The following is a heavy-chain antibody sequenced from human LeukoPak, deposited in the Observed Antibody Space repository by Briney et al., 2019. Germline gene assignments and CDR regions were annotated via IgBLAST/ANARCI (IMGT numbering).Heavy chain of an antibody. V-gene: IGHV3-48*04. D-gene: IGHD2-8*02. J-gene: IGHJ4*02. CDR3: ARDVTAGGD. CDR2: ISSSSSTM. CDR1: GFTFSSYS. Sequence: GGSLRLSCAASGFTFSSYSMNWVRQAPGEGLEWVSYISSSSSTMYYADSVKGRFTISRDNAKNSLYLQMNSLRAEDTAVYYCARDVTAGGDWGQGTLVTVSS.